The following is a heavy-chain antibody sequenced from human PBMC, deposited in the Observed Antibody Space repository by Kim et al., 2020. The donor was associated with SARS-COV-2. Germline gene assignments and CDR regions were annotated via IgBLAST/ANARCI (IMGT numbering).Heavy chain of an antibody. D-gene: IGHD6-13*01. J-gene: IGHJ4*02. V-gene: IGHV3-23*01. Sequence: YSDTVKGRFTIPRDNSKNPLNLQMRRLRAEDPAVYYCALVAPAGYFFDFWGQGTLVTVSS. CDR3: ALVAPAGYFFDF.